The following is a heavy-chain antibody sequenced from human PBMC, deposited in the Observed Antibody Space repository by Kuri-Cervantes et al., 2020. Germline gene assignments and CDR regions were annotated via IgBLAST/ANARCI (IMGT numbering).Heavy chain of an antibody. CDR3: ARDQSSTGRGGMDV. Sequence: ESLKISCAVYGGSFSGYYWSWIRQPPGKGLEWIGYIYYSGSTNYNPSLKSRVTISVDTSKNQFSLKLSSVTAADTAVYYCARDQSSTGRGGMDVWGQGTTVTVSS. CDR1: GGSFSGYY. CDR2: IYYSGST. V-gene: IGHV4-59*01. J-gene: IGHJ6*02. D-gene: IGHD2-2*01.